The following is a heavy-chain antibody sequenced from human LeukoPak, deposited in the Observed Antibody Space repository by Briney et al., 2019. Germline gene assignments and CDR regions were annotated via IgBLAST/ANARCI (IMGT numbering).Heavy chain of an antibody. D-gene: IGHD4-23*01. V-gene: IGHV4-59*01. CDR3: ARDRWGLPPDY. Sequence: SETLSLTCTVSAGSISTYYWTWIRQSPGKGLEWIGYIHYSGSTNYNPSLRSRVTISVDTSKNQFSLKLSSVTAADTAVYYCARDRWGLPPDYWGQGTLVTVSS. CDR1: AGSISTYY. CDR2: IHYSGST. J-gene: IGHJ4*02.